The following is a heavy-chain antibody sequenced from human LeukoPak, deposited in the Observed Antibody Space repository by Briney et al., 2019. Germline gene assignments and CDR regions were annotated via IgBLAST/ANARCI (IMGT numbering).Heavy chain of an antibody. D-gene: IGHD1-26*01. CDR3: ATNPHSGSWG. V-gene: IGHV3-48*03. Sequence: QPGGSLRLSCAASGFTFSSYEMNWVRQAPGKGLQWVSYISSSGSTIYYTDSVKGRFTISRDNAKNSLFLQMNSLRDEDTAVYYCATNPHSGSWGWGQGTMVTVSS. CDR2: ISSSGSTI. J-gene: IGHJ3*01. CDR1: GFTFSSYE.